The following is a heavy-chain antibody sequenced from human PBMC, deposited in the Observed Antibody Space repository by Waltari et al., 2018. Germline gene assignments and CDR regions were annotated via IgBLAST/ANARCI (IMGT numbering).Heavy chain of an antibody. CDR1: CFTFFTNW. D-gene: IGHD1-26*01. V-gene: IGHV5-51*01. CDR2: IYPRDFQT. CDR3: GTREYLGDTIHY. J-gene: IGHJ4*02. Sequence: VQPVPSRAEFTQPGGYLQTSCRAPCFTFFTNWIGCVRHRPGTGLEWMGIIYPRDFQTLYSPSFQGHVTISADRSITTAYLHWSSLQASDSGLYYCGTREYLGDTIHYWGQGTLVTVSS.